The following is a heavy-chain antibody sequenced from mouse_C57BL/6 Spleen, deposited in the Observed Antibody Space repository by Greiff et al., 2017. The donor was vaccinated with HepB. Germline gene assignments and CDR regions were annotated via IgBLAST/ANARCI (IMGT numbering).Heavy chain of an antibody. D-gene: IGHD2-13*01. Sequence: QVQLQQPGAELVRPGSSVKLSCKASGYTFTSYWMHWVKQRPIQGLEWIGNIDPSDSETHYNQKFKDKATLTEDKSSSTAYMQLSSLTSEDSAVYYCARRGYDSYYFDYWGQGTTLTVSS. CDR1: GYTFTSYW. CDR2: IDPSDSET. V-gene: IGHV1-52*01. CDR3: ARRGYDSYYFDY. J-gene: IGHJ2*01.